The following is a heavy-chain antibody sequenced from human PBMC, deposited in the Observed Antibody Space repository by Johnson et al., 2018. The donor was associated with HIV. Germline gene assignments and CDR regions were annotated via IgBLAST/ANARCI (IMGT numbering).Heavy chain of an antibody. CDR3: AKAWEMALGAFDI. Sequence: QVQLVESGGGLVQPGRSLRLSCAASGFSFSSYGMHWVRQAPGKGLEWVALISYDGSNKYYADSVKGRFTISRDNSKNTLYLQMNSLRAEDTAVYYCAKAWEMALGAFDIWGQGTMVTVSS. CDR2: ISYDGSNK. CDR1: GFSFSSYG. V-gene: IGHV3-30*18. J-gene: IGHJ3*02. D-gene: IGHD5-24*01.